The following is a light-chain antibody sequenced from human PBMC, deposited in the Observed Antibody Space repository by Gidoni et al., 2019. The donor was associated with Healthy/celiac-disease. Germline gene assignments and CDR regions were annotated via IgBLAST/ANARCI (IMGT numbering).Light chain of an antibody. CDR2: EVS. CDR3: CSYAGSSTPVV. J-gene: IGLJ2*01. CDR1: SSDVGSYNL. Sequence: QSALTQPASVSGSPGQSITISCTGTSSDVGSYNLVSWYQQHPGKAPKLMIYEVSKRPSGVSHRFSCSKSGNTASLTISGLQAEDEADYYCCSYAGSSTPVVFGGGTKLTVL. V-gene: IGLV2-23*02.